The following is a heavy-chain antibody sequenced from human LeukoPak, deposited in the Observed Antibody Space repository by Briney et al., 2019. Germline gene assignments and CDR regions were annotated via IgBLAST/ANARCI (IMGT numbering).Heavy chain of an antibody. J-gene: IGHJ4*02. Sequence: PGGSLRLSCAVSGFTFSSYAMSWVRQAPGKGLEWVSAISGNSGSTYYADSVKGRFTISRDNSKNTLYLQMNSLRAEDTAVYYCAKDLKQWLEYYFDYWGQGTLVTVSS. V-gene: IGHV3-23*01. D-gene: IGHD6-19*01. CDR3: AKDLKQWLEYYFDY. CDR1: GFTFSSYA. CDR2: ISGNSGST.